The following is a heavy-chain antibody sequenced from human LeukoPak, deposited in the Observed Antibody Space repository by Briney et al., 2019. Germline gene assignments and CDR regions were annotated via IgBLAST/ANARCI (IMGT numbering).Heavy chain of an antibody. V-gene: IGHV1-24*01. CDR1: GYTLTELS. D-gene: IGHD3-22*01. CDR3: ATDRYYYDSSGYLALGY. CDR2: FDPEDGET. Sequence: ASVKVSCEVSGYTLTELSMHWVRQAPGKGLEWMGGFDPEDGETIYAQKFQGRVTMTEDTSTDTAYMELSSLRSEDTAVYYCATDRYYYDSSGYLALGYWGQGTLVTVSS. J-gene: IGHJ4*02.